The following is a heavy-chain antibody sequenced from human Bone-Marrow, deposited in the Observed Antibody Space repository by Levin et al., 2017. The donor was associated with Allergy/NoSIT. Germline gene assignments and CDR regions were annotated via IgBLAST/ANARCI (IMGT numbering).Heavy chain of an antibody. Sequence: GESLKISCAASGFTFSSYSMNWVRQAPGKGLEWVSYISSSSSTIYYADSVKGRFTISRDNAKNSLYLQMNSLRDEDTAVYYCARGYCSGGSCYSDDYWGQGTLVTVSS. J-gene: IGHJ4*02. CDR1: GFTFSSYS. CDR2: ISSSSSTI. D-gene: IGHD2-15*01. V-gene: IGHV3-48*02. CDR3: ARGYCSGGSCYSDDY.